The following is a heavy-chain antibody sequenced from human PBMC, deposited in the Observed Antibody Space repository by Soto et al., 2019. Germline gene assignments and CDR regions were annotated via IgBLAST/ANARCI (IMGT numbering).Heavy chain of an antibody. CDR3: ARPPSYCSGGSCYSGGFDY. D-gene: IGHD2-15*01. Sequence: GSLRLSCAASGFTFSSYSMKWVRQAPGKGLEWISYISNSSNTIYYADSVKGRFTISRDNAKNSLYLQMNSLRAEDTAVYYCARPPSYCSGGSCYSGGFDYWGQGTLVTVSS. CDR2: ISNSSNTI. CDR1: GFTFSSYS. J-gene: IGHJ4*02. V-gene: IGHV3-48*01.